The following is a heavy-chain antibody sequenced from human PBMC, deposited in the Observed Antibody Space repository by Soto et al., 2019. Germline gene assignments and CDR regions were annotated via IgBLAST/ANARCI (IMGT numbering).Heavy chain of an antibody. J-gene: IGHJ4*02. V-gene: IGHV4-34*01. CDR3: ARGLKVRYGDY. D-gene: IGHD1-20*01. CDR1: GGSFSGYY. CDR2: INHSGST. Sequence: SETLSLTCAVYGGSFSGYYCSWIRQPPGKGLEWIGEINHSGSTNYNPSLKSRVTISVDTSKNQFSLKLSSVTAADTAVYYCARGLKVRYGDYWGQGTLVTVSS.